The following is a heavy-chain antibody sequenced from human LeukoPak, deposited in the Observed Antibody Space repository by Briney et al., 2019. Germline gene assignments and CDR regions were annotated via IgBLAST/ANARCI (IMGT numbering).Heavy chain of an antibody. J-gene: IGHJ4*02. V-gene: IGHV3-23*01. CDR1: GLTFSDYS. Sequence: GGSLRLSCAVSGLTFSDYSMTWVRQAPGKGLFWVSGISAGGGSTYYADSVKGRLTISRDNSRNTLYLQMNSLRAEDTAVYYCAKRYSGSGSNFNPLENWGQGTLVTVSS. CDR2: ISAGGGST. D-gene: IGHD3-10*01. CDR3: AKRYSGSGSNFNPLEN.